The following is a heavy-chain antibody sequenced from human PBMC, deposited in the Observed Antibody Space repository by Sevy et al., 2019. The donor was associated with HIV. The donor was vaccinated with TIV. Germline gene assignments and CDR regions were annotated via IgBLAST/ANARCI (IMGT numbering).Heavy chain of an antibody. CDR3: ARVGDYYDSRGYSDDAFDI. Sequence: GGSLRLSCAASGFTFSTYSMNWVRQAPGKGLEWVSSISSSSSYIYYADSVKGRFTISRDNAKNSLYLQMNSLRAADTAVYYCARVGDYYDSRGYSDDAFDIWGQGTMVTVSS. CDR2: ISSSSSYI. CDR1: GFTFSTYS. J-gene: IGHJ3*02. V-gene: IGHV3-21*01. D-gene: IGHD3-22*01.